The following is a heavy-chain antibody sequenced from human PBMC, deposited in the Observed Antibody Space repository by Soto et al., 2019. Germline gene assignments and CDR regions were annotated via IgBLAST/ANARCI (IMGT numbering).Heavy chain of an antibody. Sequence: QGQLVQSGAEVKKPGASVKVSCKASGYTFIKYGINWVRQAPGQGLEWMGRINTYNGNTIYAQKFQGRVSMTTDTFTGTAYMELRSLRSDDTAVYYCARDKEGYSSTWYQFDPWGRGTLITVSS. V-gene: IGHV1-18*01. CDR2: INTYNGNT. CDR3: ARDKEGYSSTWYQFDP. CDR1: GYTFIKYG. J-gene: IGHJ5*02. D-gene: IGHD6-13*01.